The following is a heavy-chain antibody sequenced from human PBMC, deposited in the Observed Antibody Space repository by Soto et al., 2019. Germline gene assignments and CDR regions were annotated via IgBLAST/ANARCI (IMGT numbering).Heavy chain of an antibody. J-gene: IGHJ6*02. V-gene: IGHV3-30*18. CDR1: GFTFSSDG. CDR3: AKDASGWYGYYYGMDV. Sequence: QVQLVESGGGVVQPGRSLRLSCAASGFTFSSDGMHWVRQAPSKGLEWVAVISYDGSNKYYADSVKGRFTISRDNSKNTLYLQMNSLSAEDTAVYHCAKDASGWYGYYYGMDVWGQGTTVTVSS. D-gene: IGHD6-19*01. CDR2: ISYDGSNK.